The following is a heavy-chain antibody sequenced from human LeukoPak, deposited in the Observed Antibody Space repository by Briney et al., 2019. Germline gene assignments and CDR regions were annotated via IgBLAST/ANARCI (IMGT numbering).Heavy chain of an antibody. V-gene: IGHV1-2*02. Sequence: ASVKVSCKTSGYTFTDYYIHWVRQAPGQGLEWMGWINPKSVDTRYAQNFQDRVTMTGDTSITTAYMELSGLRSDDTALYYCARGSEVGGTEKNALDIWGQGTMVTVSS. J-gene: IGHJ3*02. CDR3: ARGSEVGGTEKNALDI. D-gene: IGHD1-26*01. CDR1: GYTFTDYY. CDR2: INPKSVDT.